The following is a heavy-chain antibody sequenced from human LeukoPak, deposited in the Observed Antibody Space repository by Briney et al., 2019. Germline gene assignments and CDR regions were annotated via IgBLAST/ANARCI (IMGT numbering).Heavy chain of an antibody. CDR3: AFSRYYLQGSYYYMDV. D-gene: IGHD2/OR15-2a*01. CDR2: ISAYNGNT. CDR1: GYTFTSYG. Sequence: ASVKVSCKASGYTFTSYGISWVRQAPGQGLEWMGWISAYNGNTNYAQKLQGRVTMTTDTSTSTAYMELRSLRSDDTAVYYCAFSRYYLQGSYYYMDVWGKGTTVTVSS. J-gene: IGHJ6*03. V-gene: IGHV1-18*01.